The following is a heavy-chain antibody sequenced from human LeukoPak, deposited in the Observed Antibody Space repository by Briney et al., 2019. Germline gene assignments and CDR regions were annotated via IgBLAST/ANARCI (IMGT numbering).Heavy chain of an antibody. CDR3: AKPPRVLSGSYNY. CDR1: GYTFTGYY. Sequence: ASVKVSCKASGYTFTGYYMHWVRQAPGQGLEWMGWINPNSGGTNYAQKFQGRVTMTRDTSISTAYMELSRLRSEDTAVYYCAKPPRVLSGSYNYWGQGTLVTVSS. V-gene: IGHV1-2*02. CDR2: INPNSGGT. J-gene: IGHJ4*02. D-gene: IGHD1-26*01.